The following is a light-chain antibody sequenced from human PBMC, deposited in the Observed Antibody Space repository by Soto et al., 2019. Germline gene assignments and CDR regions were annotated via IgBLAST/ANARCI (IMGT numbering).Light chain of an antibody. J-gene: IGLJ2*01. CDR1: SSDVGGYNY. Sequence: QSALTQPASVSGSPGQSITISCTGTSSDVGGYNYVSWYQQHPDKAPKLIIYDVSNRPSGVSNRFSGSKSGNTASLTISGLQAEDEADYYCSSYTSTSTVVFGGVTKLTVL. CDR3: SSYTSTSTVV. V-gene: IGLV2-14*03. CDR2: DVS.